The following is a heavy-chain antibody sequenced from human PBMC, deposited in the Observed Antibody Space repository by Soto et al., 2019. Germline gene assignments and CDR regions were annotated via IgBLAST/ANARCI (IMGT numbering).Heavy chain of an antibody. Sequence: PGGSLRLSCVASGFPFSSYAMSWVRQTPGKGLEWVSGISGSGGRTYYADSVKGRFTISRDSSDNTLSLQMHILRVEDTAVYFCAKGGYYSLFDIWGQGTMVTVSS. CDR1: GFPFSSYA. CDR2: ISGSGGRT. D-gene: IGHD3-16*01. CDR3: AKGGYYSLFDI. V-gene: IGHV3-23*01. J-gene: IGHJ3*02.